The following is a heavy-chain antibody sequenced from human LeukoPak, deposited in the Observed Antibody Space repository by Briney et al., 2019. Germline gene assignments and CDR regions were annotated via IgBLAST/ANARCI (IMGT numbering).Heavy chain of an antibody. J-gene: IGHJ6*03. CDR1: GGSFSGYY. V-gene: IGHV4-34*01. D-gene: IGHD6-6*01. CDR2: INHSGST. CDR3: ARNAYSSSYTVKDYYMDV. Sequence: SETLSLTCAVYGGSFSGYYWSWIRQPPGKGLEWIGEINHSGSTNYNPSLKSRVTISVDTSKDQFSLKLSSVTAADTAVYYCARNAYSSSYTVKDYYMDVWGKGTTVTVSS.